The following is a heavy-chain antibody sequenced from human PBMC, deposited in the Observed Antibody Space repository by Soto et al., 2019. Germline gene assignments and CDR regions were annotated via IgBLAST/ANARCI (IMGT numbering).Heavy chain of an antibody. CDR1: GGSISSGGYY. Sequence: QVQLQESGPGLVKPSQTLSLTCTVSGGSISSGGYYWSWIRQHPGKGLEWIGYIYYSGSTYYNPSSKSRVTISVDTSKNQFSLKLSSVTAADTAVYYCARAERRASYYYYYGMDVWGQGTTVTVSS. CDR2: IYYSGST. V-gene: IGHV4-31*03. J-gene: IGHJ6*02. CDR3: ARAERRASYYYYYGMDV.